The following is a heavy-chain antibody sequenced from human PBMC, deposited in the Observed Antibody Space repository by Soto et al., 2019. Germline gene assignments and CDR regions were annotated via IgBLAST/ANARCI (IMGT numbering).Heavy chain of an antibody. CDR3: AKDSYSGRSLPTEYFDL. J-gene: IGHJ2*01. D-gene: IGHD1-26*01. V-gene: IGHV3-23*01. CDR1: GVTFSSYA. Sequence: PGGSLRLSYAASGVTFSSYAMSWVRQAPGKGLAWVSAISGSGGSTYYADSVKCRFTISRDNSKNTLYLQMNSLRAEDTAVYYCAKDSYSGRSLPTEYFDLWGRGPLVTVSS. CDR2: ISGSGGST.